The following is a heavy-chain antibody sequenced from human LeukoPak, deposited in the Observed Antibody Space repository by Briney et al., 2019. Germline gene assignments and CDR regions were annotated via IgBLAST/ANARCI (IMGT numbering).Heavy chain of an antibody. V-gene: IGHV3-48*03. CDR2: ISSSGSTI. D-gene: IGHD3-22*01. J-gene: IGHJ5*02. CDR3: VKDYYDSSGYYYESP. CDR1: GFTFSSYE. Sequence: GGSLRLSCAASGFTFSSYEMNWVRQAPGKGLEWVSYISSSGSTIYYADSVKGRFTISRDNAKNSLYLQINSLRAEDTAVYYCVKDYYDSSGYYYESPWGQGTLVTVSS.